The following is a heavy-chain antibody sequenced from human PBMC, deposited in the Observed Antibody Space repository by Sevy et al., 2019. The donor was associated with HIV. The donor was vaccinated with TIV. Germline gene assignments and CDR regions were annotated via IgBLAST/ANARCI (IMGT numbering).Heavy chain of an antibody. V-gene: IGHV3-9*01. Sequence: GGSLRLSCAASGFPFNDHALHWVRQVPGKGLEWVSGISWNSRNVGYADPVKGRFTISRDNANHFLYLEMNRLRPEDTAFYYCAKDINRGCDGINCYPYYYYFYGLDVWGQGTTVTVSS. CDR3: AKDINRGCDGINCYPYYYYFYGLDV. D-gene: IGHD2-21*01. CDR2: ISWNSRNV. CDR1: GFPFNDHA. J-gene: IGHJ6*02.